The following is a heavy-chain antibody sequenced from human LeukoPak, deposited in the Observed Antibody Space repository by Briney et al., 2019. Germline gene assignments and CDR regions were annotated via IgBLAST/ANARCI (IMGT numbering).Heavy chain of an antibody. CDR2: INAGYGNT. CDR3: ARGMVRGVIEVDY. CDR1: GYTFTSYA. V-gene: IGHV1-3*01. Sequence: ASVKVSCKASGYTFTSYAMHWVRQATGQRLEWMGWINAGYGNTKYSQKFQGRVTITRDTSASTAYMELSSLRSEDTAVYYCARGMVRGVIEVDYWGQGTLVTISS. J-gene: IGHJ4*02. D-gene: IGHD3-10*01.